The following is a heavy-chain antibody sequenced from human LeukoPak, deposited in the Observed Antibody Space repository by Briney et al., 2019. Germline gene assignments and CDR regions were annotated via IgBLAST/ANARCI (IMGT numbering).Heavy chain of an antibody. V-gene: IGHV4-61*02. CDR1: GGSISSGSYY. CDR3: ARVKGYCSGGSCPKTHRRSALDY. Sequence: KPSQTLSLTCTVSGGSISSGSYYWSWIRQPAGKGLEWIGRIYTSGSTNYNPSLKSRVTISVDKSKNQFSLKLSSVTAADTAVYYCARVKGYCSGGSCPKTHRRSALDYWGQGTLVTVSS. CDR2: IYTSGST. J-gene: IGHJ4*02. D-gene: IGHD2-15*01.